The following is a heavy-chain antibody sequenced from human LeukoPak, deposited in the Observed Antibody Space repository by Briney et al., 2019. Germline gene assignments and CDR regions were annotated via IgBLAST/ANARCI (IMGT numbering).Heavy chain of an antibody. D-gene: IGHD6-19*01. Sequence: EASVKVSCKASGYTFTGYYMHWVRQAPGQGLEWMGWINPNSGGTNYAQKFQGRVTMTGDTSISTAYMELSRLRSDDTAVYYCARDPGRSGWYNYWGQGTLVTVSS. J-gene: IGHJ4*02. CDR3: ARDPGRSGWYNY. V-gene: IGHV1-2*02. CDR1: GYTFTGYY. CDR2: INPNSGGT.